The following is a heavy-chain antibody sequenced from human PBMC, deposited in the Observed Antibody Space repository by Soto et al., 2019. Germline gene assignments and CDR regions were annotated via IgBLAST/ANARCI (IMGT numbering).Heavy chain of an antibody. CDR2: INPNSGGT. D-gene: IGHD3-22*01. Sequence: QVQLVQSGAEVKKPGASVKVSCKASGYTFTGYYMHWVRQAPGQGLEWMGWINPNSGGTNYAQKFQGRVTMTRDTSISTAYMELSRLRSDDTAVYYCARGPITMIVVVNLRPPNWFDPWGQGTLVTVSS. CDR3: ARGPITMIVVVNLRPPNWFDP. J-gene: IGHJ5*02. V-gene: IGHV1-2*02. CDR1: GYTFTGYY.